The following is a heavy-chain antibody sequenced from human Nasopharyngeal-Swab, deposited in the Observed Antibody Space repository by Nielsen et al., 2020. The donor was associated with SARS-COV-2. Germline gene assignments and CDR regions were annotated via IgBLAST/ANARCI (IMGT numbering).Heavy chain of an antibody. V-gene: IGHV4-39*01. CDR2: IYYSGST. CDR1: GGSISSSSYH. CDR3: ARRSYYYGMDV. Sequence: SETLSLTCTVSGGSISSSSYHWGWIRQPPGKGLEWIGSIYYSGSTYYNPSLKSRVTISVDTSKNQFSLKLSSVTAADTAVYYCARRSYYYGMDVWGQGTTVTVSS. J-gene: IGHJ6*02.